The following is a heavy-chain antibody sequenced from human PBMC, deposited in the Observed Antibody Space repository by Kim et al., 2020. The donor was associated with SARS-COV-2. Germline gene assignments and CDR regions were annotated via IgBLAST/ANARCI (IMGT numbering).Heavy chain of an antibody. V-gene: IGHV3-53*01. J-gene: IGHJ4*02. Sequence: GGSLRLSCAASGFTVSSNYMSWVRQAPGKGLEWVSVIYSGGSTYYADSVKGRFTISRDNSKNTLYLQMNSLRAEDTAVYYCARDSPYSSSSSWGQGTLVTVSS. D-gene: IGHD6-6*01. CDR3: ARDSPYSSSSS. CDR1: GFTVSSNY. CDR2: IYSGGST.